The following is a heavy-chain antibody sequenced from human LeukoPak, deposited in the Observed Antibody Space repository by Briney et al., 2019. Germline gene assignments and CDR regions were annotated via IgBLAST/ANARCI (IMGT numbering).Heavy chain of an antibody. CDR2: INPNSGGT. V-gene: IGHV1-2*02. CDR1: GYTFTGYY. CDR3: ARDGRARITMIVVVTDYYYYGMDV. J-gene: IGHJ6*02. Sequence: ASVKVSCKASGYTFTGYYMHWVRQAPGQGLEWMGWINPNSGGTNYAQKFQGRVTMTRDTSISTAYMELSRLRSDDTAVYYCARDGRARITMIVVVTDYYYYGMDVWGQGTTVTVSS. D-gene: IGHD3-22*01.